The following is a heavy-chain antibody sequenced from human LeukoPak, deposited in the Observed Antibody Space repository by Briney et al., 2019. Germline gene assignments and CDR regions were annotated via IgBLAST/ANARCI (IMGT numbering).Heavy chain of an antibody. CDR2: ISYDGSNK. Sequence: GGSLRLSCAASGFTFSIYAMSWVRQAPGKGLEWVAVISYDGSNKYYADSVKGRFTISRDNSKNTLYLQMNSLRAEDTAVYYCAREYRSYDILTGYYRWGQGTLVTVSS. J-gene: IGHJ4*02. CDR1: GFTFSIYA. CDR3: AREYRSYDILTGYYR. D-gene: IGHD3-9*01. V-gene: IGHV3-30*04.